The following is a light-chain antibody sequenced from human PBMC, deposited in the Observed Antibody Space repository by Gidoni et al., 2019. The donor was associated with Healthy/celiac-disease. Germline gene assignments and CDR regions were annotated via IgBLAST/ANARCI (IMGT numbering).Light chain of an antibody. V-gene: IGKV1-39*01. CDR2: AAS. Sequence: DIQMTQSPSSLSASVGDRVTITCRASPSISSYLNWYQQKPGKAHKLLIYAASSLQSGVPSRFSGSGSGTDFTLTSSSLQPEDFATYYCQQSYSTPPGFGGGTKVEIK. CDR1: PSISSY. J-gene: IGKJ4*02. CDR3: QQSYSTPPG.